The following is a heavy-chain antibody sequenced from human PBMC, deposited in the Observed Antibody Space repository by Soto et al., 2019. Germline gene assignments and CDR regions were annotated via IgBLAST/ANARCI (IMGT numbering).Heavy chain of an antibody. Sequence: QVQLVESGGGVVQPGRSLRLSCAASGFTFSSYGMHWVRQAPGKGLEWVAVISYDGSNKYYADSVKGRFTISRDNSKNTLYLQMNSLRAEDTAVYYCAKESSRPYYDFWSGYHQYYFDYWGQGTLVTVSS. V-gene: IGHV3-30*18. D-gene: IGHD3-3*01. CDR1: GFTFSSYG. CDR2: ISYDGSNK. J-gene: IGHJ4*02. CDR3: AKESSRPYYDFWSGYHQYYFDY.